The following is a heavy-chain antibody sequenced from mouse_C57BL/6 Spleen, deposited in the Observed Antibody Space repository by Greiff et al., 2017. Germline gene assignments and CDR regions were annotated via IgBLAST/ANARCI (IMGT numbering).Heavy chain of an antibody. CDR2: IYPGDGDT. CDR1: GYAFSSYW. Sequence: QVQLKESGAELVKPGASVKISCKASGYAFSSYWMNWVKQRPGKGLEWIGQIYPGDGDTNYNGKFKGKATLTADKSSSTAYMQLSSLTSEDSAVYFCARGNTTAYYFDYWGQGTTLTVSS. CDR3: ARGNTTAYYFDY. J-gene: IGHJ2*01. D-gene: IGHD1-2*01. V-gene: IGHV1-80*01.